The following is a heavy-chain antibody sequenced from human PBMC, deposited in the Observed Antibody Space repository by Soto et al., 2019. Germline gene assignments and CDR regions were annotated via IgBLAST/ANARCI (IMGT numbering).Heavy chain of an antibody. CDR3: ARVRTMVRGVIVAPDYGMDV. Sequence: SETLSLTCTVSGGSIGSGDYYWSWIRQPPGKGLEWIGYIYYSGSTYYNPSLKSRVTISVDTSKNQFSLKLSSVTAADTAVYYCARVRTMVRGVIVAPDYGMDVWGQGTTVTVSS. CDR2: IYYSGST. CDR1: GGSIGSGDYY. D-gene: IGHD3-10*01. J-gene: IGHJ6*02. V-gene: IGHV4-30-4*01.